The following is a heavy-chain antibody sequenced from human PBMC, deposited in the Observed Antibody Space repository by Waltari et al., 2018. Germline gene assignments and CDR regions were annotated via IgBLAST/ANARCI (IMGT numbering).Heavy chain of an antibody. J-gene: IGHJ4*02. V-gene: IGHV4-59*01. CDR3: ARDPPDY. Sequence: QVQLQESGPGLVKPSATLSLTCTVSGGSISRYYWSWIRQPPGKGLEWIGYIYYSGSTNYNPSLKRRVTISVDTSKNQFALKLSSVTAADTAVYYCARDPPDYWGQGTLVTVSS. CDR2: IYYSGST. CDR1: GGSISRYY.